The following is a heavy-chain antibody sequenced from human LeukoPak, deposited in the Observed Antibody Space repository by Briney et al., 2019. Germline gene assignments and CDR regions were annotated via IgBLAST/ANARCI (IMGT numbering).Heavy chain of an antibody. CDR3: ARDRGKGELLLDFDY. Sequence: ASVKVSCKASGYTFTGYYMHWVRQAPGQGLEWMGRINPNSGGTNYAQKFQGWVTMTRDTSISTAYMEPSRLRSDDTAVYYCARDRGKGELLLDFDYWGQGTLVTVSS. CDR1: GYTFTGYY. V-gene: IGHV1-2*04. CDR2: INPNSGGT. D-gene: IGHD1-26*01. J-gene: IGHJ4*02.